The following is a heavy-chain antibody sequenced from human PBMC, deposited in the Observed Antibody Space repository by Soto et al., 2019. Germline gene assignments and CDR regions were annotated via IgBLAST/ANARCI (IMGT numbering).Heavy chain of an antibody. CDR2: ISGSGGST. CDR3: ARDRSKSSIFGVVIMRWFDP. J-gene: IGHJ5*02. V-gene: IGHV3-23*01. Sequence: EVQLLESGGGLVQPGGSLRLSCAASGFTFSSYAMSWVRQAPGKGLEWVSAISGSGGSTYYADSVKGRFTISRDNAKNSLYLQMNSLRAEDTAVYYCARDRSKSSIFGVVIMRWFDPWGQGTLVTVSS. D-gene: IGHD3-3*01. CDR1: GFTFSSYA.